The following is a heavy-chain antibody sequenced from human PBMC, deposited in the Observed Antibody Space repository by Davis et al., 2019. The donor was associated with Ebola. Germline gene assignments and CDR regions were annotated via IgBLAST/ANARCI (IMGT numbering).Heavy chain of an antibody. CDR2: INAGNGNT. CDR3: ARDASHIAAAH. D-gene: IGHD6-6*01. CDR1: GYTFTSYG. V-gene: IGHV1-3*01. J-gene: IGHJ4*02. Sequence: ASVKVSCKASGYTFTSYGISWVRQAPGQGLEWMGWINAGNGNTKYSQKFQGRVTITRDTSASTAYMELSSLRSEDTAMYYCARDASHIAAAHWGQGTLVTVSA.